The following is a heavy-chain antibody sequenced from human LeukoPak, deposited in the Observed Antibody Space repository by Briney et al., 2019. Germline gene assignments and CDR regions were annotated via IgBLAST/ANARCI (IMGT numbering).Heavy chain of an antibody. J-gene: IGHJ3*02. CDR1: GFTFSSYG. CDR3: AKVRVDTAMVDAFDI. CDR2: IRFDGSSK. D-gene: IGHD5-18*01. Sequence: GGSLRLSCAASGFTFSSYGMHWVRQAPGKGLEWVAFIRFDGSSKYFADSVKGRFIISRDNFQNTLILQMNNLKVEDTAVYYCAKVRVDTAMVDAFDIWGQGTRVVVSS. V-gene: IGHV3-30*02.